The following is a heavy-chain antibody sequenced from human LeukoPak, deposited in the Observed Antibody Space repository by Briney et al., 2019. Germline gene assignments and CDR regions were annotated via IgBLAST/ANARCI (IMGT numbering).Heavy chain of an antibody. CDR1: GFTFSSYA. V-gene: IGHV3-23*01. D-gene: IGHD2-8*02. CDR2: ISGSGGST. CDR3: AKWRYRKTPSVLAAFDI. J-gene: IGHJ3*02. Sequence: QPGGSLRLSCEASGFTFSSYAMSWVRQAPGKGLEWVSAISGSGGSTYYADSVKGRFTISRDNSKNTLYLQMNSLRAEDTAVYYCAKWRYRKTPSVLAAFDIWGQGTMVTVSS.